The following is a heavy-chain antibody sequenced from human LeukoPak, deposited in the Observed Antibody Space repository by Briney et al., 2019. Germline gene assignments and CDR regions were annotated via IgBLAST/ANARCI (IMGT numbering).Heavy chain of an antibody. J-gene: IGHJ4*02. CDR2: ISSNGGST. D-gene: IGHD3-22*01. CDR1: GFTFSSYA. Sequence: GGSLRLSCAASGFTFSSYAMHWVRQAPGKGLEYVSAISSNGGSTYYANSVKGRFTISRDNSKNTLYLQMGSLRAEDMAVYYCARGYYYDSSGYSDYFDYWGQGTLVTVSS. CDR3: ARGYYYDSSGYSDYFDY. V-gene: IGHV3-64*01.